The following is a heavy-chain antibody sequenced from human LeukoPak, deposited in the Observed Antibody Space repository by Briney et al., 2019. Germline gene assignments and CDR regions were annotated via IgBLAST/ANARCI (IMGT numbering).Heavy chain of an antibody. V-gene: IGHV3-53*05. J-gene: IGHJ4*02. CDR2: IYSGGST. Sequence: GGSLRLSCAASGFTVSSNYMSWVRQAPGKGLEWVSVIYSGGSTYYADSVKGRFTISRDNSKNTLYLQMNSLRAEDTAVYYCARDLLWFGYRGFDYWGQGTLVTVSS. CDR1: GFTVSSNY. CDR3: ARDLLWFGYRGFDY. D-gene: IGHD3-10*01.